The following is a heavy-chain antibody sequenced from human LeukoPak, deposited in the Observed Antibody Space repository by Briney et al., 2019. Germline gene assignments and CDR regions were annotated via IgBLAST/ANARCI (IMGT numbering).Heavy chain of an antibody. CDR2: IYYSGTT. CDR1: GGSISSSSYY. J-gene: IGHJ6*03. Sequence: SETLSLTCSVSGGSISSSSYYWNWIRQPPGKGVEWVGSIYYSGTTYYNSSLKSRVTISEDTSKNRFSLMLTSVTAADTAVYYCARQVSDYFYYYIDVWGEGTTVIVSS. V-gene: IGHV4-39*01. CDR3: ARQVSDYFYYYIDV.